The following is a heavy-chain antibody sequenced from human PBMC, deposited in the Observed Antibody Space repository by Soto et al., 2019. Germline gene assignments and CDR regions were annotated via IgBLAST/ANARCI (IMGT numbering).Heavy chain of an antibody. V-gene: IGHV3-30*18. CDR1: GFTISSYG. CDR3: AKDRIVLLWFGAGMVV. D-gene: IGHD3-10*01. CDR2: VAYDGSNK. Sequence: QVQLVESGGGVVQPGRSLRLSCAASGFTISSYGMHWVRKAPGKGVEWVAVVAYDGSNKYYADSVKGRFTISRDNSKNTLYLQMNSLRAEDTAVYYCAKDRIVLLWFGAGMVVWGQGTTVTVSS. J-gene: IGHJ6*02.